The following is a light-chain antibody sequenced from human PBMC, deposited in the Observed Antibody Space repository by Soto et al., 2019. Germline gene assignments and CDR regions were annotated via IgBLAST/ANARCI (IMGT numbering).Light chain of an antibody. CDR1: QSVSSSY. CDR2: DAS. Sequence: EIVLTQSPGTLSLSPGERATLSCRASQSVSSSYLAWYQQKPGQSPRLVIYDASSRATGIPDRFSGSGSGTDFTLTISRLEPEDFAVYYCQQYGSSPPITFGQGTRLEIK. J-gene: IGKJ5*01. V-gene: IGKV3-20*01. CDR3: QQYGSSPPIT.